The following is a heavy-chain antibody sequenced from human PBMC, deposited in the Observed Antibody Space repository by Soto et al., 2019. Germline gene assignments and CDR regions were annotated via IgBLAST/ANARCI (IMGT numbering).Heavy chain of an antibody. Sequence: PSETLSLTCTVSGGSISSSSYYWGWIRQPPGKGLEWIGSIYYSGSTYYNPSLKSRVTISVDTSKNQFSLKLSSVTAADTAVYYCARHLPLVVVTAAATDFDYWGQGTLVTVS. CDR2: IYYSGST. CDR1: GGSISSSSYY. V-gene: IGHV4-39*01. CDR3: ARHLPLVVVTAAATDFDY. J-gene: IGHJ4*02. D-gene: IGHD2-2*01.